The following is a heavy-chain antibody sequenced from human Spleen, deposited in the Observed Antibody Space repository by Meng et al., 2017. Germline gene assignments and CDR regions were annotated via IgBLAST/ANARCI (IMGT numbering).Heavy chain of an antibody. V-gene: IGHV4-39*01. D-gene: IGHD6-19*01. CDR1: GGSISTSGYY. CDR3: ARSSGWVKTGFDP. J-gene: IGHJ5*02. CDR2: IGHSGFT. Sequence: QPQLQESGPGLVKPSEALSLTCSVSGGSISTSGYYWGGIRQPPGKGLEWIGSIGHSGFTYYTPSLKSRVTVSIDTSRNQFSLWLTSVPAADTAVYYWARSSGWVKTGFDPWGKGTLVTVSS.